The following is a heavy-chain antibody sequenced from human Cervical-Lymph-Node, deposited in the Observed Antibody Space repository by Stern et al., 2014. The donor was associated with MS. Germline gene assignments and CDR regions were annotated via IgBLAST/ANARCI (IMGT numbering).Heavy chain of an antibody. CDR1: GFSFEDSA. V-gene: IGHV3-9*01. D-gene: IGHD3-9*01. CDR3: AKDPSPGVSYFDWMDP. J-gene: IGHJ5*02. CDR2: LSYNSDII. Sequence: EVQLVESGGGLVQPVRSLRLSFGVYGFSFEDSAMHWVRAAHGKGLVGVSVLSYNSDIIDYADSVKGRFTISRDNAKNSLFLQMNSLRVDDTALYFCAKDPSPGVSYFDWMDPGGQGTLVTVSS.